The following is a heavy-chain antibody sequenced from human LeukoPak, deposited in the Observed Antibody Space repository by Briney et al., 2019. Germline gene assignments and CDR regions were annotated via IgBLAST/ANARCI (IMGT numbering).Heavy chain of an antibody. CDR2: MNPNSGNT. CDR1: GYTFASYG. CDR3: ARGLGKAAAGTLDYYYYMDV. Sequence: ASVKVSCKASGYTFASYGISWVRQATGQGLEWMGWMNPNSGNTGYAQKFQGRVTMTRNTSISTAYMELSSLRSEDTAVYYCARGLGKAAAGTLDYYYYMDVWGKGTTVTISS. J-gene: IGHJ6*03. V-gene: IGHV1-8*02. D-gene: IGHD6-13*01.